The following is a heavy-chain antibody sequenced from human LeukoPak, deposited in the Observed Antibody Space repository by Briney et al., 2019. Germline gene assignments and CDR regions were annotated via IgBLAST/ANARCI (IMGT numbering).Heavy chain of an antibody. Sequence: SQTLSLTCAISGDSVSSNSVAWNWIRQSPSRGLEWLVRTYYRSKWYNDYAVSVKSRITINPDTSKNQFSLQLNSVTPEDTAVYYCVRGGGITGSTWCFDPWGQGTLVTVSS. CDR2: TYYRSKWYN. V-gene: IGHV6-1*01. CDR3: VRGGGITGSTWCFDP. CDR1: GDSVSSNSVA. J-gene: IGHJ5*02. D-gene: IGHD1-7*01.